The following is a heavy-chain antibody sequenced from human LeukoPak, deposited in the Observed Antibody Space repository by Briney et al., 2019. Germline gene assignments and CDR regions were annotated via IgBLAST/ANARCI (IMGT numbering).Heavy chain of an antibody. J-gene: IGHJ4*02. V-gene: IGHV5-51*01. Sequence: GEPLEIPCQGPGYNFVAHWFVWMGQLPGKGLEWVGSIYHGDAETKYNSSFESQVTISTDKSITTAYLQWSGLRASDTALYFCARRSSSCSGGTCDSYYYDSWGQGTRVTVSS. CDR2: IYHGDAET. CDR3: ARRSSSCSGGTCDSYYYDS. CDR1: GYNFVAHW. D-gene: IGHD6-6*01.